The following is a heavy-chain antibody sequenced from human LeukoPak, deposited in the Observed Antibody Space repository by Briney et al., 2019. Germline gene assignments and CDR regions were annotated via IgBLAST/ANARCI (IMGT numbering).Heavy chain of an antibody. D-gene: IGHD2-21*01. CDR1: GFTFSSYA. J-gene: IGHJ4*02. V-gene: IGHV3-64*04. CDR3: VRDVWGDRDSYFDY. Sequence: GGSLRLSCSASGFTFSSYAMHWVRQAPGKGLEYVSAISSNGGSTYYADSVKGRFSISRDNAKNTLYLQMNSLRAEDTAVYYCVRDVWGDRDSYFDYWGQGTLVTVSS. CDR2: ISSNGGST.